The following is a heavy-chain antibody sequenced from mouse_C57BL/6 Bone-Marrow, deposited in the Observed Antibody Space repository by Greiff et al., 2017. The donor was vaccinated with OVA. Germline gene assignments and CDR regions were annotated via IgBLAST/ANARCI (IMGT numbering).Heavy chain of an antibody. D-gene: IGHD2-1*01. Sequence: EVMLVESGGGLVKPGGSLKLSCAASGFTFSSYAMSWVRQTPEKRLEWVATISDGGSYTYYPDTVKGRFAISRDNAKNNLYLQMSHLKSEDTGMYYCARANYGNFHWYVGVWGTGATVTVSS. CDR3: ARANYGNFHWYVGV. CDR1: GFTFSSYA. J-gene: IGHJ1*03. V-gene: IGHV5-4*03. CDR2: ISDGGSYT.